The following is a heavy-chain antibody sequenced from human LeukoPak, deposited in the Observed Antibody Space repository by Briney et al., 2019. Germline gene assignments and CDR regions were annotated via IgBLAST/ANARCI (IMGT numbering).Heavy chain of an antibody. CDR2: INHSGST. CDR1: GGSFSRYY. D-gene: IGHD3-16*01. CDR3: ASGGD. J-gene: IGHJ4*02. V-gene: IGHV4-34*01. Sequence: SETLSLTCAVYGGSFSRYYWSWIRQPPGKGLEWIGEINHSGSTNYNPSLKSRVTISVDTSKNQFSLKLSSVTAADTAVYYCASGGDWGQGTLVTVSS.